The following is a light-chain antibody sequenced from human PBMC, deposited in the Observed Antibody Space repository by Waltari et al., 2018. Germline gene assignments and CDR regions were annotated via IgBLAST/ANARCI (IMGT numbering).Light chain of an antibody. Sequence: DIQMTHSPSSLSASVGDGVTITCRASHNIGKNLNWYQQKPGKAPRFLMYAASNLQSGVPSRFSGTGSGREFTLTITSVQPEDLATYYCQQGYSVPLTFGGGTRVEIK. CDR2: AAS. J-gene: IGKJ4*01. CDR1: HNIGKN. CDR3: QQGYSVPLT. V-gene: IGKV1-39*01.